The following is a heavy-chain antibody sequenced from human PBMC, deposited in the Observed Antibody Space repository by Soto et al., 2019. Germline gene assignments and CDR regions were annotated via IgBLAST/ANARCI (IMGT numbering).Heavy chain of an antibody. V-gene: IGHV3-48*02. J-gene: IGHJ4*02. CDR1: GWTFTRNS. CDR2: ITSSSNTI. CDR3: ARGRVGTAYFDY. Sequence: GGSMRSSSVASGWTFTRNSMNLVPQAPGKRLKWISYITSSSNTIYNADSVKGRFTISRDNANNSLYLQMNSLRDDDTAVYYCARGRVGTAYFDYWGQG. D-gene: IGHD2-21*02.